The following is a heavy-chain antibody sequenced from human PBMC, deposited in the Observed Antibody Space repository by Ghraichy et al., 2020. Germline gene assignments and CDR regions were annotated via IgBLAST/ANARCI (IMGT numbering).Heavy chain of an antibody. D-gene: IGHD6-13*01. CDR2: IYTSGST. CDR1: GGSISSYY. J-gene: IGHJ4*02. V-gene: IGHV4-4*07. CDR3: ARGAAAGPTASFDY. Sequence: SETLSLTCTVSGGSISSYYWSWIRQPAGKGLEWIGRIYTSGSTNYNPSLKSRVTMSVDTSKNQFSLKLSSVTAADTAVYYCARGAAAGPTASFDYWGQGTLVTVSS.